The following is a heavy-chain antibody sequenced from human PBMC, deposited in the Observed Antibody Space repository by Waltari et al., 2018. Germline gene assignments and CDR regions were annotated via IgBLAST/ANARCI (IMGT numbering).Heavy chain of an antibody. V-gene: IGHV1-2*02. J-gene: IGHJ4*02. Sequence: QVQLVQSGAEVRKPGASVKVSCQATGYGFTGYYLHWVRQAPGPGLEWMGWLNPNTGDTNYADKFQDRVTMTRDTSVDTAYMELNGLTSDDTAVYFCARVDYGLDYWGQGTQVTVSS. CDR3: ARVDYGLDY. CDR2: LNPNTGDT. CDR1: GYGFTGYY. D-gene: IGHD3-10*01.